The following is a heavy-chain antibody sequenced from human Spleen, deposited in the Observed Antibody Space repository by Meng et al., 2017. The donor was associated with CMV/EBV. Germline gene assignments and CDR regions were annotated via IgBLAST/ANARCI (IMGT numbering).Heavy chain of an antibody. V-gene: IGHV4-31*03. CDR2: IYFSGVT. CDR3: AKTDSREGGFDS. CDR1: GSSIPHGGYS. Sequence: CTVSGSSIPHGGYSWSSIRQHPERVLEWIGFIYFSGVTYYNPSLKSRITISVDASKRQFFLKLNSVTAADTAVYYCAKTDSREGGFDSWGQGTLVTVSS. D-gene: IGHD1-1*01. J-gene: IGHJ4*02.